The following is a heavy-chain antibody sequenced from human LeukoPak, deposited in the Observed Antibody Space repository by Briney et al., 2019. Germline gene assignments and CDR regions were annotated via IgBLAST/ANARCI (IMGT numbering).Heavy chain of an antibody. Sequence: PGGSLRLSCAASGFTVSSNYMSWVRPAPGKGLEWVSVIYSGGSTYYADSVKGRFTISRDNSKNTLYLQMNSLRAEDTAVYYCARDGAVAGSGRYYYYGMDVWGQGTTVTVSS. V-gene: IGHV3-66*01. CDR2: IYSGGST. CDR3: ARDGAVAGSGRYYYYGMDV. J-gene: IGHJ6*02. CDR1: GFTVSSNY. D-gene: IGHD6-19*01.